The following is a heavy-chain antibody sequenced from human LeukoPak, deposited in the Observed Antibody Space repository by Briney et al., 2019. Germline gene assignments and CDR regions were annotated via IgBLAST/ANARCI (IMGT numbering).Heavy chain of an antibody. CDR2: VYSTGST. J-gene: IGHJ4*02. CDR1: GGSINSDF. Sequence: PSETLSLTCTVSGGSINSDFWSWIRQPPGEGLEWIGYVYSTGSTNYNPSLSSRVSISIDTSKNQFSLKLTSVTAADTAVYYCAKVGAVADTQGMGYFDYWGQGTLVTVSS. CDR3: AKVGAVADTQGMGYFDY. D-gene: IGHD6-19*01. V-gene: IGHV4-59*13.